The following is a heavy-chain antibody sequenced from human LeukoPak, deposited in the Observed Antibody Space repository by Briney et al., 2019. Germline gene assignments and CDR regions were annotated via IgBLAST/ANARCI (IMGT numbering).Heavy chain of an antibody. Sequence: GRSLRLSCTVSGFTFGDYAMSWFRQAPGKGLEWVGFIRSKAYGGTTEYAASVKGRFTISRDDSKSIAYLQMNSLKSEDTAVYYCTRVPIRTITMIVVVRGHDAFDIWGQGTVVTVSS. CDR3: TRVPIRTITMIVVVRGHDAFDI. V-gene: IGHV3-49*03. CDR1: GFTFGDYA. D-gene: IGHD3-22*01. J-gene: IGHJ3*02. CDR2: IRSKAYGGTT.